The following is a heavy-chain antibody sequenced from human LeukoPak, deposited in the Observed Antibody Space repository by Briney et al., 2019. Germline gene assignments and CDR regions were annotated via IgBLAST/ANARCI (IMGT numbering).Heavy chain of an antibody. D-gene: IGHD7-27*01. J-gene: IGHJ6*02. CDR2: IIPIFGTA. Sequence: ASVKVSCKASGGTFSSYAISWVRQAPGQGLEWMGGIIPIFGTANYAQKFQGRVTITADESTSTAYMELSSLRSEDTAVYYCARTSGVPGGYYGMDVWGQGTTVTVSS. CDR1: GGTFSSYA. V-gene: IGHV1-69*13. CDR3: ARTSGVPGGYYGMDV.